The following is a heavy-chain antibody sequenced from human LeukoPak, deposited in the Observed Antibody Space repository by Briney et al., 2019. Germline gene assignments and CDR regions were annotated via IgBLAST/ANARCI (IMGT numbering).Heavy chain of an antibody. J-gene: IGHJ3*02. D-gene: IGHD1-26*01. CDR3: ARAELLSSSAFDI. CDR1: GFTVSSNY. Sequence: PGGSLRLSCAAFGFTVSSNYMSWVRQAPGKGLEWVSVIYSGGSTYYADSVKGRFTISRDNSKNTLYLQMNSLRVEDTAVYYCARAELLSSSAFDIWGQGTMVTVSS. V-gene: IGHV3-53*01. CDR2: IYSGGST.